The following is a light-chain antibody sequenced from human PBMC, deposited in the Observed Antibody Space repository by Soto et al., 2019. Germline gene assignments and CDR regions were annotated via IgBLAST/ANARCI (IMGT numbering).Light chain of an antibody. CDR2: EVS. CDR3: CSYAGSVDHYV. Sequence: QSVLTQPDSVSGSPGQSITISCTGTRSDVGGYNLVSWYQHHPRKAPKLVIYEVSERPSGVSYRFSGSKSGNTASLTISGLQAGDEADYYCCSYAGSVDHYVFGTGTKLTV. V-gene: IGLV2-23*02. J-gene: IGLJ1*01. CDR1: RSDVGGYNL.